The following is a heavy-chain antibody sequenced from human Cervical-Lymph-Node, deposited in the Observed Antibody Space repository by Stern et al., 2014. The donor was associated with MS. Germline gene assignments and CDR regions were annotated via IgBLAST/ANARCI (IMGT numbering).Heavy chain of an antibody. D-gene: IGHD1-26*01. CDR1: GYTLTELS. CDR3: ATMVGATDDVFDY. CDR2: FDPEDGET. V-gene: IGHV1-24*01. J-gene: IGHJ4*02. Sequence: VHLVESGAEVKKPGASVKDSCRVSGYTLTELSIHWVRQAPGKGLEWMGGFDPEDGETIYAQKFQGRVSMTEDTSTDTAYMELSSLRSEDTAVYYCATMVGATDDVFDYWGQGTLVTVSS.